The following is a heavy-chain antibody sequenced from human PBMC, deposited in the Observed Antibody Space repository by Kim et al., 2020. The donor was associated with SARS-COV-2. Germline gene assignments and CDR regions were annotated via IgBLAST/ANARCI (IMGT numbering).Heavy chain of an antibody. Sequence: ASVKVSCKASGYTFTSYGINWVRQAPGQGLEWMGWTSAYNGNTNYAQKLQGRVTMTTDTSTSTAYMELRSLRSDDTAVYYCARESIAAAGRDFDYWGQGTLVTVSS. J-gene: IGHJ4*02. CDR2: TSAYNGNT. CDR1: GYTFTSYG. D-gene: IGHD6-13*01. CDR3: ARESIAAAGRDFDY. V-gene: IGHV1-18*01.